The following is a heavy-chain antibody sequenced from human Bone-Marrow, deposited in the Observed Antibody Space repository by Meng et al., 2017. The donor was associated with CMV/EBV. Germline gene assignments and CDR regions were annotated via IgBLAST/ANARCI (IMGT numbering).Heavy chain of an antibody. CDR1: GFTFSSYW. J-gene: IGHJ6*02. CDR3: AKDGVDYSYYYYYYGMDV. D-gene: IGHD2-15*01. V-gene: IGHV3-23*03. CDR2: IYSGGSST. Sequence: GESLKISWAASGFTFSSYWMSWVRQAPGKGLEWVSVIYSGGSSTYYADSVKGRFTISRDNSKNTLYLQMNSLRAEDTAVYYCAKDGVDYSYYYYYYGMDVWGQGTTVTVSS.